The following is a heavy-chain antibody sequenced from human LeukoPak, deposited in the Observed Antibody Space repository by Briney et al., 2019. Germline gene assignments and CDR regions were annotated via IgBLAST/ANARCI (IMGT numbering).Heavy chain of an antibody. Sequence: GGSLRLSCAASGFTFSNAWMSWVCRAQGKGLDWVGHIKSKTDGGTTDYASPVKGRFTISRDDSKNTLYLQMSSLKTEDTAVYYCTTEGSYWGQGALVTVSS. CDR2: IKSKTDGGTT. CDR3: TTEGSY. V-gene: IGHV3-15*01. CDR1: GFTFSNAW. J-gene: IGHJ4*02.